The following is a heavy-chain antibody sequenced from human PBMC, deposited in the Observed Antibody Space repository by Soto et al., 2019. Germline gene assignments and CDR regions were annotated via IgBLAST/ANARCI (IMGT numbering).Heavy chain of an antibody. V-gene: IGHV4-34*01. J-gene: IGHJ6*02. CDR1: GGSFSGYY. CDR2: INHSGST. Sequence: QVQLQQWGAGLLKPSENLSLTCAVYGGSFSGYYWSWIRQPPGKGLEWIGEINHSGSTNYNPSLKSRVTISVDTSKDQFSLKLSSVTAADTAVYYCAALRMDYYYYGMDVWGQGTTVTVSS. CDR3: AALRMDYYYYGMDV. D-gene: IGHD4-17*01.